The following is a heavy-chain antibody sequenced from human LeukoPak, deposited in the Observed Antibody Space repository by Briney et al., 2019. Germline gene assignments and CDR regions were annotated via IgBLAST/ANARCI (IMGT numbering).Heavy chain of an antibody. CDR3: ARADYYTSGTYRYYFDY. J-gene: IGHJ4*02. D-gene: IGHD3-10*01. V-gene: IGHV3-30-3*01. Sequence: GGSLRLSCAASRFTFTTYAVHWVRQAPGKGLVWGALISNDGSKKYYADSVKGRFTISRNNSNNTLYLQMNSLRPEDTAVYYCARADYYTSGTYRYYFDYWGQGTLVTVSS. CDR2: ISNDGSKK. CDR1: RFTFTTYA.